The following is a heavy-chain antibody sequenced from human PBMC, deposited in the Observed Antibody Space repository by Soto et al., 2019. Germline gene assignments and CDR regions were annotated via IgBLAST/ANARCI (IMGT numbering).Heavy chain of an antibody. Sequence: PSETLSLTCTVSGGSIGSYYWSWIRQPAGKGLEWIGRIYTSGSTNYNPSLKSRVTMSVDTSKNQFSLKLSSVTAADTAVYYCARDKEAYCSSTSCYSASMDVWGQGTTVTVSS. V-gene: IGHV4-4*07. CDR1: GGSIGSYY. J-gene: IGHJ6*02. CDR3: ARDKEAYCSSTSCYSASMDV. CDR2: IYTSGST. D-gene: IGHD2-2*01.